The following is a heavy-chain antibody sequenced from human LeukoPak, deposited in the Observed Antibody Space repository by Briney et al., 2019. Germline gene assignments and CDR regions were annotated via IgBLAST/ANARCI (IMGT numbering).Heavy chain of an antibody. D-gene: IGHD3-22*01. CDR2: MNPHSGNS. V-gene: IGHV1-8*01. Sequence: ASVKVSCKASGYTFANYDINWVRQATGQGLQWMGSMNPHSGNSDYALKFQGRVTMTMNPSTSTAYMELSSLRSDDTAIYYCARGRQLYDSSGHLLYWSQGTLVTVSS. J-gene: IGHJ4*02. CDR1: GYTFANYD. CDR3: ARGRQLYDSSGHLLY.